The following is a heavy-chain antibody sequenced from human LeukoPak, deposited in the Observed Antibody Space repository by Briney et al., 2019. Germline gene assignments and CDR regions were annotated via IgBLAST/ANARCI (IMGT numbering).Heavy chain of an antibody. CDR3: ARAPTRASAFEV. CDR1: GGSISSYY. J-gene: IGHJ3*01. CDR2: IYYSGST. V-gene: IGHV4-59*01. Sequence: SETLSLTCTVTGGSISSYYWSWIRQPPGKGLEWIGDIYYSGSTNYNPSLKSRVTISVDTSNNQFSLKLSSVTAADTAVYYCARAPTRASAFEVWGQGTMVTVSS. D-gene: IGHD1-14*01.